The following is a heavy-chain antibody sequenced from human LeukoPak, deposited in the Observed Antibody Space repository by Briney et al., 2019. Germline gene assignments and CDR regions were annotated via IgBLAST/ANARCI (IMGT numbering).Heavy chain of an antibody. J-gene: IGHJ4*02. Sequence: ASVKVSCKASGYTFTSYDINWVRQATGQGLEWMGWMNPNSGNTGYAQKFQGRVTITRNTSISTAYMELSSLRSEDTAVYYCAKERRPLTGMGLFDYWGQGTLVTVSS. D-gene: IGHD1-1*01. CDR3: AKERRPLTGMGLFDY. CDR2: MNPNSGNT. V-gene: IGHV1-8*03. CDR1: GYTFTSYD.